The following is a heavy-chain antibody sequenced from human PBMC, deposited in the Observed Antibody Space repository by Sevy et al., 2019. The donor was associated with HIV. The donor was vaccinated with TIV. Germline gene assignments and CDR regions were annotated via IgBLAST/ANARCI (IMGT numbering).Heavy chain of an antibody. V-gene: IGHV4-59*08. Sequence: SETLSLTCTVSDDSINTYYSSWIRQPPGKGLEWIGYVSHSGNTNYNPSLKSRVSMSVDTSTNQFSLKVKSVTAADTAVYYCARLRWDLVVVPGATPGCYFDSWGQGTLVTVSS. CDR1: DDSINTYY. CDR3: ARLRWDLVVVPGATPGCYFDS. CDR2: VSHSGNT. J-gene: IGHJ4*02. D-gene: IGHD2-2*02.